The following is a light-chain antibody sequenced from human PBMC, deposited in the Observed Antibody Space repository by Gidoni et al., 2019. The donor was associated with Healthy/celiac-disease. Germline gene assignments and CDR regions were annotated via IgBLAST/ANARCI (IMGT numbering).Light chain of an antibody. V-gene: IGKV4-1*01. CDR2: WAT. Sequence: DIVMTKSPDSLAVSRGERATINCKSSQSVLYSSNNKNYFAWYQQKPGQPHELLIYWATTQESGVPDRFSGSGSGTDFTLTISSLQAEDVAVYYCQQYNSTPTFGQXTRVEIK. J-gene: IGKJ1*01. CDR1: QSVLYSSNNKNY. CDR3: QQYNSTPT.